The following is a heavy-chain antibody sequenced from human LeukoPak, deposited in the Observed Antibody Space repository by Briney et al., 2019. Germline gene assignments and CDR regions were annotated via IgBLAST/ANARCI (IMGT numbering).Heavy chain of an antibody. CDR1: GGTFSSYA. V-gene: IGHV1-69*13. Sequence: VASVKVSCKASGGTFSSYAISWVRQAPGQGLEWMGGIIPIFGTANYAQKFQGRVTITADESTSTAYMELSSLRSEDTAVYYCARDFFLSYGDYMGNWFDPWGQGTLVTVSS. CDR2: IIPIFGTA. D-gene: IGHD4-17*01. CDR3: ARDFFLSYGDYMGNWFDP. J-gene: IGHJ5*02.